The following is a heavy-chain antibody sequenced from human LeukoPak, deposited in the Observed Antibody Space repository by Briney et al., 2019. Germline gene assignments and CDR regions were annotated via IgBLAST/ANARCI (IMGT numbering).Heavy chain of an antibody. D-gene: IGHD3-16*02. V-gene: IGHV4-59*01. Sequence: SETLSLTCTVSGGSISSYYWSWIRQPPGKGLEWIGYIYYSGSTNYNPSLKSRVTISVDTSKNQFSLKLSSVTAADTAVYYCARMITFGGVIPSYGMDVWGQGTTVTASS. CDR3: ARMITFGGVIPSYGMDV. CDR2: IYYSGST. J-gene: IGHJ6*02. CDR1: GGSISSYY.